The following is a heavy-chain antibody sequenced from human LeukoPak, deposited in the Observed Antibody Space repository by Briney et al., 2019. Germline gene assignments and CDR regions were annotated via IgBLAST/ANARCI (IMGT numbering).Heavy chain of an antibody. V-gene: IGHV3-23*01. CDR1: GFTFSSYA. CDR2: ISASAGST. D-gene: IGHD6-19*01. J-gene: IGHJ4*02. Sequence: GGSLRLSCAASGFTFSSYAMTWVRQAPGRGLQWVSAISASAGSTYYADSVKGRFTISRENAKNSLYLQMNSLRAGDTAVYYCATTVAGTRWALGYWGQGTLVTVSS. CDR3: ATTVAGTRWALGY.